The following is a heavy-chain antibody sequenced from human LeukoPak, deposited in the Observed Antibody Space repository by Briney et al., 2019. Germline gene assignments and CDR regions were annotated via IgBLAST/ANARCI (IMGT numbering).Heavy chain of an antibody. D-gene: IGHD3-22*01. J-gene: IGHJ4*02. Sequence: GGSLRLSCAASGFTFSSYSMNWVRQAPGKGLEWVSYISSSSSTIYYADSVKGRFTISRDNAKNSLYLQMNSLRAEDTAVYYCARGVDYYDSSGSWRGYYFDYWGQGTLVTVSS. CDR2: ISSSSSTI. CDR3: ARGVDYYDSSGSWRGYYFDY. CDR1: GFTFSSYS. V-gene: IGHV3-48*04.